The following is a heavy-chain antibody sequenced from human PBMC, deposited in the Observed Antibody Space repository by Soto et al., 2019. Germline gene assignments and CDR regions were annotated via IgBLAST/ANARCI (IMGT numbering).Heavy chain of an antibody. J-gene: IGHJ4*02. CDR3: TRHYTGIADSRKGNNDY. D-gene: IGHD6-13*01. Sequence: GGSLRLSCTASGFIFGDYAMSWVRQAPGKGLEWVGLIRSRTYGGTTEYAASVKGRFAISRDDSRSIAYLQMNSLNTEDTAMYYCTRHYTGIADSRKGNNDYWGQGTLVTVSS. CDR2: IRSRTYGGTT. CDR1: GFIFGDYA. V-gene: IGHV3-49*04.